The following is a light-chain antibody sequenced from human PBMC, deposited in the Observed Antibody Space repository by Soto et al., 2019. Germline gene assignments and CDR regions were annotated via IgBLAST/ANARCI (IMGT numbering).Light chain of an antibody. V-gene: IGKV1-27*01. CDR3: QKYNSALT. CDR1: QDISNY. J-gene: IGKJ5*01. CDR2: TAS. Sequence: IQMTQSPSSLSASIGDTVTITCRASQDISNYLAWYQQTPGKVPKLLTYTASTLQSGVPSRFSGSGSGTDFTLTISSLQPEDVATYYCQKYNSALTFGQGTRLEIK.